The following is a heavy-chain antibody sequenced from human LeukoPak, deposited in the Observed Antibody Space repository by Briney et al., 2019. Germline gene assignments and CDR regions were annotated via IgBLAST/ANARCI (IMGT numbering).Heavy chain of an antibody. D-gene: IGHD5-12*01. CDR1: GFTFSTYA. Sequence: PGGSLRLSCAASGFTFSTYAMSWVRQAPGTGLEWVSALSGSGGSTYYADSVKGRFTISRDNSKNTLYLQMNSLRAEDTAVYYCAKTLGYSGYGNDAFDIWGQGTMVNVSS. J-gene: IGHJ3*02. CDR2: LSGSGGST. CDR3: AKTLGYSGYGNDAFDI. V-gene: IGHV3-23*01.